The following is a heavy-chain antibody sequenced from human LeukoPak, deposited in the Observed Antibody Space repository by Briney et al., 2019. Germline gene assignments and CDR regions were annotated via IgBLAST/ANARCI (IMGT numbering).Heavy chain of an antibody. CDR2: IYHRGTT. CDR1: GGSISSGNW. V-gene: IGHV4-4*02. Sequence: PSGTLSLTCAVSGGSISSGNWWAWVREPPGKGLEWIGEIYHRGTTNYNPSIKSRLTISVDNSKNQFSLKLTSVTAADTAVYYCARGPRGFGEFSSLASWGQGTLVTVSS. J-gene: IGHJ5*02. D-gene: IGHD3-10*01. CDR3: ARGPRGFGEFSSLAS.